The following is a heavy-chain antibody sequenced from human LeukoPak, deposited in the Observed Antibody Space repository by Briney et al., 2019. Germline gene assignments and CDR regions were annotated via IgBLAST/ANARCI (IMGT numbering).Heavy chain of an antibody. CDR3: ASSLRWTNAFDI. V-gene: IGHV4-39*01. Sequence: SETLSLTCTVSGGSISSSSYYWGLIRQPPGKGLEWIGSIYYTGSTYCDPSLKSPVTISVDTSKNQFSLKLSSVTAADTAVYYCASSLRWTNAFDIWGQGTMVAVSS. CDR1: GGSISSSSYY. J-gene: IGHJ3*02. D-gene: IGHD4-23*01. CDR2: IYYTGST.